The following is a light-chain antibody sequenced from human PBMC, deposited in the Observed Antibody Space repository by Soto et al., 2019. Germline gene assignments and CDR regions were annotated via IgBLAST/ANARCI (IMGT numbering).Light chain of an antibody. Sequence: EIVLTQSPGTLSLSPGERATLSCSASQSVSSSYLACYQQTPGQAPRLLIDGASSRATGIPDRVSGSGSGTDFTITISRLEPEDFAVYYSQEYGSSPGTFGQGTKLEIK. J-gene: IGKJ1*01. V-gene: IGKV3-20*01. CDR1: QSVSSSY. CDR2: GAS. CDR3: QEYGSSPGT.